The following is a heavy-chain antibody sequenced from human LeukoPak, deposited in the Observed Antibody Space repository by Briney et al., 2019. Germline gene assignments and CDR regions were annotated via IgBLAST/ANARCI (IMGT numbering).Heavy chain of an antibody. V-gene: IGHV4-31*03. CDR2: IYYSGSI. Sequence: SETLSLTCTVSGGSISSGGYYWSWIRQHPGKGLEWIGYIYYSGSIYYNPSLKSRVTISVDTSKNQFSLKLSSVTAADTAVYYCARGRFRQHDYGDYDAFDIWGQGTMVTVSS. CDR3: ARGRFRQHDYGDYDAFDI. CDR1: GGSISSGGYY. J-gene: IGHJ3*02. D-gene: IGHD4-17*01.